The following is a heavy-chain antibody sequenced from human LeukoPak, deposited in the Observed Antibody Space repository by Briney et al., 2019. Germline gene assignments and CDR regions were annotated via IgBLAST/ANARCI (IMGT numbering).Heavy chain of an antibody. CDR3: AREALRIAAARSDWFDP. Sequence: PSETLSLTCTVSGGSISSGSYYWSWVRQPAGTGLEWIGRIYTSGSTNYNPSLKSRVTISVDTSKNQFSLKLSPVPAADTAVYSCAREALRIAAARSDWFDPWGQGTLVTVSS. CDR2: IYTSGST. V-gene: IGHV4-61*02. D-gene: IGHD6-13*01. CDR1: GGSISSGSYY. J-gene: IGHJ5*02.